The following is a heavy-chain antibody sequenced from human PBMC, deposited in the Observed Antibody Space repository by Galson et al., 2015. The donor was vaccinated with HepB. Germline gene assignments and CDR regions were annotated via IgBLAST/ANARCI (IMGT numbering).Heavy chain of an antibody. Sequence: LSLTCTVSGGSISSSSYYWGWIRQPPGKGLEWIGSIYYSGSTYYNPSLKSRVTISVDTSKNQFSLKLSSVTAADTAVYYCASTYYYDSSGYYWGQGTLVTVSS. D-gene: IGHD3-22*01. V-gene: IGHV4-39*01. CDR3: ASTYYYDSSGYY. J-gene: IGHJ4*02. CDR1: GGSISSSSYY. CDR2: IYYSGST.